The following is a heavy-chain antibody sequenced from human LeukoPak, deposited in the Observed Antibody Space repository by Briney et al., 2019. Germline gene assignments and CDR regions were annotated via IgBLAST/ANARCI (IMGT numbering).Heavy chain of an antibody. V-gene: IGHV3-30-3*01. CDR1: GFTFSGYA. Sequence: GSLRLSCAASGFTFSGYAMHWVRQAPGKGLEWVAVISYDGSNKYYADFVKGRFTISRDNSKNTLYLQMNSLRAEDTAVYYCARSKDYYYYGMDVWGQGTTVTVSS. CDR2: ISYDGSNK. J-gene: IGHJ6*02. CDR3: ARSKDYYYYGMDV.